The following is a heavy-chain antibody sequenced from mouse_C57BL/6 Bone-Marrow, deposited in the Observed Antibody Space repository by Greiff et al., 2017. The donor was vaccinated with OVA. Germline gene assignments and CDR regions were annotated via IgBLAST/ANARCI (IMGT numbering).Heavy chain of an antibody. CDR3: AREGCYYYAMDY. Sequence: EVKLMESGPGLVKPSQSLSLTCSVTGYSITSGYYWNWIRQFPGNKLEWMGYISYDGSNNYNPSLKNRISITRDTSKNQFFLKLNSVTTEDTATYYCAREGCYYYAMDYWGQGTSVTVSS. V-gene: IGHV3-6*01. CDR1: GYSITSGYY. CDR2: ISYDGSN. J-gene: IGHJ4*01.